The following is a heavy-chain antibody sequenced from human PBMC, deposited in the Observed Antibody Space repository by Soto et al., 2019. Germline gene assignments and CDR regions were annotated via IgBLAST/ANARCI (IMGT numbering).Heavy chain of an antibody. D-gene: IGHD4-17*01. J-gene: IGHJ3*02. V-gene: IGHV3-30*03. CDR1: GFTFSSYG. Sequence: SLRLSCAASGFTFSSYGMHWVRQAPGKGLEWVAVISYDGSNKYYADSVKGRFTISRDNSKNTLYLQMNSLRAEDTAVYYCARDLTTTVTNFDAFDIWGQGTMVTVSS. CDR2: ISYDGSNK. CDR3: ARDLTTTVTNFDAFDI.